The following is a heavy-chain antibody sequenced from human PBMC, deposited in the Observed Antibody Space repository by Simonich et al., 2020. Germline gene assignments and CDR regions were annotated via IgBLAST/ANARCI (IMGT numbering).Heavy chain of an antibody. CDR1: GFTFSSYS. Sequence: GGGLVKHGGSLRLSCAASGFTFSSYSMNWVRQAPGKGLEWVSSISSSSSYIYYADSVKGRFTISRDNAKNSLYLQMNRLRAEDTAVYYCARDTSYYGSGSYYFDYWGQGTLVTVSS. CDR2: ISSSSSYI. V-gene: IGHV3-21*01. J-gene: IGHJ4*02. D-gene: IGHD3-10*01. CDR3: ARDTSYYGSGSYYFDY.